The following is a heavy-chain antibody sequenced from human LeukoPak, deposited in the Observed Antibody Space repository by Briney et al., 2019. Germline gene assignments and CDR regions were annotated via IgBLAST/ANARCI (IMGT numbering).Heavy chain of an antibody. Sequence: PSETLSLTCTVSGGSISSYYWSWIRQPAGKGLEWIGRIYTSGSTNYNPSLKSRVTMSVDTSKNQFSLKLSSVTAADTAVYYCARELWFGEFRAFDIWGQGTMVTVSS. J-gene: IGHJ3*02. D-gene: IGHD3-10*01. V-gene: IGHV4-4*07. CDR3: ARELWFGEFRAFDI. CDR1: GGSISSYY. CDR2: IYTSGST.